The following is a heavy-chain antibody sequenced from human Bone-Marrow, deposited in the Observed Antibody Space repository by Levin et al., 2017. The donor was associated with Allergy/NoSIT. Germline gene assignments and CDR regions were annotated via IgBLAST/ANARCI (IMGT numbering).Heavy chain of an antibody. D-gene: IGHD1-26*01. J-gene: IGHJ6*02. CDR1: GFTFRGYG. Sequence: GESLKISCAASGFTFRGYGFHWVRQAPGKGLEWVAVIWLDGRSQHYADSVKGRFTISRDNSQNTLWLQINSLRAEDTAIYYCARDIGQPDSYDYYFYGMDVWGQGTTVTVSS. V-gene: IGHV3-33*01. CDR3: ARDIGQPDSYDYYFYGMDV. CDR2: IWLDGRSQ.